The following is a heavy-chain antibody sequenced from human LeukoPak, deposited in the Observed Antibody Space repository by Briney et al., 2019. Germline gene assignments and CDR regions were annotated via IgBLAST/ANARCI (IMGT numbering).Heavy chain of an antibody. V-gene: IGHV3-7*01. J-gene: IGHJ4*02. CDR2: IKQDGSEK. CDR3: TSLEPQGYNYDY. Sequence: GGSLRLSCAASGFTFSSYWMHWVRQAPGKGLEWVANIKQDGSEKYYVDSVKGRFTISRDNAKNSLYLQMNSLRAEDTAVYYCTSLEPQGYNYDYWGQGTLVTVSS. CDR1: GFTFSSYW. D-gene: IGHD5-12*01.